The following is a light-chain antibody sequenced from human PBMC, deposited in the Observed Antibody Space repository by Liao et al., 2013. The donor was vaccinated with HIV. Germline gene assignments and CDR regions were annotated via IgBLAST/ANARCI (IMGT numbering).Light chain of an antibody. V-gene: IGLV3-25*03. J-gene: IGLJ1*01. CDR2: QDT. Sequence: SYELTQPPSVSVSPGQTASITCSGDKLGDKYACWYQQKPGQSPVLVIYQDTKRPSGIPERFSGSSSGTTVTLTISGVQAEDEADYHCQSADSSGTYVFGSGTKLTVL. CDR1: KLGDKY. CDR3: QSADSSGTYV.